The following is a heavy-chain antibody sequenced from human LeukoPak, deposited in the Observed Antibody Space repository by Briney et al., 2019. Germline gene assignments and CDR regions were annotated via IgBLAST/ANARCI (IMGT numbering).Heavy chain of an antibody. D-gene: IGHD3-10*01. CDR3: ARGRRPGSGSYYPANYYYYYMDV. CDR2: INHSGST. J-gene: IGHJ6*03. CDR1: GGSFSGCY. V-gene: IGHV4-34*01. Sequence: SETLFLTCAVSGGSFSGCYWSWIRQPPGKGLEWIGEINHSGSTNYDPSLKSRVTISVDTSKNQFSLKLSSVTAADTAVYYCARGRRPGSGSYYPANYYYYYMDVWGKGTTVTVSS.